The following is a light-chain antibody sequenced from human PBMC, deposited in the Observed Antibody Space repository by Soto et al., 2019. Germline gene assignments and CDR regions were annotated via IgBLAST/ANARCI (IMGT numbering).Light chain of an antibody. CDR2: DAS. Sequence: EVVLTQSPAALSLSPGERATLSCRASQNVNNYLVWYQQKPGQAPRLLIYDASNRATGIPARFSGSGSGTDFTLTISSLEPEDFAVYYCQQRQNWPPITFGQGTRLEI. V-gene: IGKV3-11*01. CDR3: QQRQNWPPIT. J-gene: IGKJ5*01. CDR1: QNVNNY.